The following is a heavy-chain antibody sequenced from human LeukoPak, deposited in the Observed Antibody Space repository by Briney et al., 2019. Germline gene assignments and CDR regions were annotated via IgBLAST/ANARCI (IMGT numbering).Heavy chain of an antibody. Sequence: GGSVRLSCAASGFTFSDYGMHWVRQAPGKGLEWVAVIWYDGSNIYYADSVKGRFTISRDNSRNTLYLQMNSLRAEDTAVYYCVRELPPVVQYYFDHWGPGTLVTVSS. D-gene: IGHD2-21*01. J-gene: IGHJ4*02. CDR3: VRELPPVVQYYFDH. V-gene: IGHV3-33*01. CDR2: IWYDGSNI. CDR1: GFTFSDYG.